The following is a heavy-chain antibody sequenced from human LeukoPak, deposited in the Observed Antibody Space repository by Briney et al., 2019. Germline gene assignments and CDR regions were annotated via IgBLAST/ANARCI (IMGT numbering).Heavy chain of an antibody. CDR1: GFTVNHFNHYW. CDR2: INTDGSST. Sequence: GGSLRLSCVGSGFTVNHFNHYWMHWVRQAPGKGLVWVSRINTDGSSTSYADSVKGRFTISRDNAKNTLYLQMNSLRAEDTAVYYCARGIAAARGFDPWGQGTLVTVSS. J-gene: IGHJ5*02. CDR3: ARGIAAARGFDP. V-gene: IGHV3-74*01. D-gene: IGHD6-13*01.